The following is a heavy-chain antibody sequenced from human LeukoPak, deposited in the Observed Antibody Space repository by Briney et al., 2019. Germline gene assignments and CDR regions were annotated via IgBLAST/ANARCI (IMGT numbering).Heavy chain of an antibody. CDR3: ARQYSSSWRSYFDY. J-gene: IGHJ4*02. V-gene: IGHV1-2*02. Sequence: ASVKVSCKASGYTFTGYYMHWVRQAPGQGLEWMGWINPNSGGTNYAQKFQGRVTMTRDTSISTAYMELSRLRSDETAVYYCARQYSSSWRSYFDYWGQGTLVTVSS. D-gene: IGHD6-13*01. CDR1: GYTFTGYY. CDR2: INPNSGGT.